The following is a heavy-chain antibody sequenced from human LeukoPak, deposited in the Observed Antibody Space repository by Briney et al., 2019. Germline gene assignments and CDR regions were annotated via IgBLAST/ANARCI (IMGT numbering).Heavy chain of an antibody. V-gene: IGHV3-23*01. CDR3: AGFTSSSWYYYGMDV. Sequence: GGSLRLSCAASGFTFSSYAMSWVRQAPGKGLEWVSAISGSGGSTYYADSVKGRFTISRDNSKNTLYLQMNSLRAEDTAVYYCAGFTSSSWYYYGMDVWGQGTTVTVSS. D-gene: IGHD6-13*01. J-gene: IGHJ6*02. CDR2: ISGSGGST. CDR1: GFTFSSYA.